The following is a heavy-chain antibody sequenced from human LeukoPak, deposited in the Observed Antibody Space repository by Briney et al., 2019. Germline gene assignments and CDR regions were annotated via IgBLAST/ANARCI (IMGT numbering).Heavy chain of an antibody. CDR1: GFTFSSFG. J-gene: IGHJ4*02. Sequence: GRSLRLSCAASGFTFSSFGMHWVRQAPSKGLEWVAIIWYDGSNKYYADSVKGRFTISRDNSKNTLYLQMNSLRAEDTAVYYRARDSIDGRVYDSSGYCLDYWGQGTLVTVSS. CDR2: IWYDGSNK. D-gene: IGHD3-22*01. CDR3: ARDSIDGRVYDSSGYCLDY. V-gene: IGHV3-33*01.